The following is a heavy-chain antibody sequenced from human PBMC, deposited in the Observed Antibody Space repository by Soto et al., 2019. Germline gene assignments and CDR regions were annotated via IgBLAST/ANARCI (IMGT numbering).Heavy chain of an antibody. D-gene: IGHD4-17*01. CDR1: GFTFSSYW. CDR3: ASYGDYRDPHAGNSYYFDY. J-gene: IGHJ4*02. Sequence: GGSLRLSCAASGFTFSSYWMSWVRQAPGKGLEWVANIKQDGSEKYYVDSVKGRFTISRDNAKNSLYLQMNSLRAEDTAVYYCASYGDYRDPHAGNSYYFDYWGQGTLVTVSS. CDR2: IKQDGSEK. V-gene: IGHV3-7*01.